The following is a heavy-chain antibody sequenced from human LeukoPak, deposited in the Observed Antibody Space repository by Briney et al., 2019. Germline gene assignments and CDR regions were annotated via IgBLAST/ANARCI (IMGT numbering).Heavy chain of an antibody. V-gene: IGHV4-39*01. Sequence: HPSDTLTLTCTVSGGSISSSSDYWRWIRQPPGKGLGWIGSIYYSGNTCYNPYLKSRVTIYVYRSKNQFPLKRSSVTAADTSEYYCASGYDSSGYWFVYRGRGGLLGVSS. D-gene: IGHD3-22*01. CDR3: ASGYDSSGYWFVY. J-gene: IGHJ4*02. CDR1: GGSISSSSDY. CDR2: IYYSGNT.